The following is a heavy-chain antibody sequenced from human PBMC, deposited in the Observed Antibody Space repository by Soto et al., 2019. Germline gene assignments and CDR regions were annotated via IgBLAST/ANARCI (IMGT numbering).Heavy chain of an antibody. J-gene: IGHJ5*02. CDR3: ARQSKGGFGELFSPFDP. D-gene: IGHD3-10*01. V-gene: IGHV5-51*01. CDR2: IYPGDSDT. Sequence: GESLKISCKGSGYSFTSYWIGWVRQMPGKGLEWMGIIYPGDSDTRYSPSFQGQVTTSADKSISTAYLQWSSLKASDTAMYYCARQSKGGFGELFSPFDPWGQGTLVTVSS. CDR1: GYSFTSYW.